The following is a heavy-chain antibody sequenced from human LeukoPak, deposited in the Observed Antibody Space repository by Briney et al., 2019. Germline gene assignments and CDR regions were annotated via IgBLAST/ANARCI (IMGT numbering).Heavy chain of an antibody. CDR3: ARHGAPYGSGSYDYYGMDV. Sequence: GESLKISCKGSGYRFTSYWIGWVRQMPGKGLEWMGIIYPGDSDTRYSPSFQGQVTISADKSISTAYLQWSSLKASDTAMYYCARHGAPYGSGSYDYYGMDVWGKGTTVTVSS. J-gene: IGHJ6*04. CDR1: GYRFTSYW. V-gene: IGHV5-51*01. D-gene: IGHD3-10*01. CDR2: IYPGDSDT.